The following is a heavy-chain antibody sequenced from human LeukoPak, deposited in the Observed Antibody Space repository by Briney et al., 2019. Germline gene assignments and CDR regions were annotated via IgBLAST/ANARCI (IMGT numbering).Heavy chain of an antibody. Sequence: TGGSLRLSWAASGFTFSSYAMSWVRQAPGKGLEWVSAISGSGGSTYYADSVKGRFTISRDNSKNTLYLQMNSLRAEDTAVYYCAKHGYSGWYLDYWGQGTLVTVSS. CDR1: GFTFSSYA. D-gene: IGHD6-19*01. CDR2: ISGSGGST. V-gene: IGHV3-23*01. CDR3: AKHGYSGWYLDY. J-gene: IGHJ4*02.